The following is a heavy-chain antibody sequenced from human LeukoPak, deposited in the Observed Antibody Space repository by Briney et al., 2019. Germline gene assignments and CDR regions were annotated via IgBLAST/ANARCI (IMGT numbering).Heavy chain of an antibody. V-gene: IGHV4-4*07. CDR3: ANYMVRGVINPIDAFDI. Sequence: SETLSLTCTVSGGSISSYYWSWIRQPAGKGLEWIGRIYISGSTNYNPSLKSRVTISVDTSKNQFSLKLSSVTAADTAVYYCANYMVRGVINPIDAFDIWGQGTMVTVSS. CDR1: GGSISSYY. J-gene: IGHJ3*02. CDR2: IYISGST. D-gene: IGHD3-10*01.